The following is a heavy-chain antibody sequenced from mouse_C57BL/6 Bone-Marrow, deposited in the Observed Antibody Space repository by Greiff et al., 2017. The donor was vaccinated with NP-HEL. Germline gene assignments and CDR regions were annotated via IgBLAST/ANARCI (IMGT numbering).Heavy chain of an antibody. D-gene: IGHD1-1*01. Sequence: QVQLQQSGPELVKPGASVKISCKASGYTFTDYYINWVKQRPGQGLEWIGWIFPGSGSTYYNEKFKGKATLTVDKSSSTAYMLLSSLTSEDSAVYFGARSRFYYYATYYFDYWGQGTTLTVSS. CDR2: IFPGSGST. CDR1: GYTFTDYY. CDR3: ARSRFYYYATYYFDY. V-gene: IGHV1-75*01. J-gene: IGHJ2*01.